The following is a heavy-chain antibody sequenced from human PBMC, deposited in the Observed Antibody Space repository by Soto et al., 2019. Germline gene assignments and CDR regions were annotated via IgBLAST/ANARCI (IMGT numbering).Heavy chain of an antibody. Sequence: SVKVSCKASGGTFSSYAISWVRQAPGQGLEWMGGIIPIFGTANYAQKFQGRVTITADESTSTAYMELSSLRSEDTAVYYCARADCSSTSCYAPIYYYYGMDVWGQGTTVTVSS. D-gene: IGHD2-2*01. CDR3: ARADCSSTSCYAPIYYYYGMDV. J-gene: IGHJ6*02. V-gene: IGHV1-69*13. CDR2: IIPIFGTA. CDR1: GGTFSSYA.